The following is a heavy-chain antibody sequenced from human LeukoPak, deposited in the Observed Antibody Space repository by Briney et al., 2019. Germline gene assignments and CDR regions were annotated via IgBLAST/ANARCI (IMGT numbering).Heavy chain of an antibody. CDR2: ISGSGIK. Sequence: GGSLRLSCAASRFTFSSYEMNWVRQAPGKGLEWVSYISGSGIKHYADSVKGRFTISRDNAKNSLCLQMNSLRVEDTAVYYCAREDTGVAFDIWGQGTTVTV. J-gene: IGHJ3*02. V-gene: IGHV3-48*03. CDR1: RFTFSSYE. D-gene: IGHD2-8*01. CDR3: AREDTGVAFDI.